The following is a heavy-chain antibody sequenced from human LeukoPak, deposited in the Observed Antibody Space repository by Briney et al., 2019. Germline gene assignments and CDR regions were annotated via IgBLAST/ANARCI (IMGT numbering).Heavy chain of an antibody. CDR2: ISYDGSNK. CDR3: ARDLID. J-gene: IGHJ4*02. D-gene: IGHD3-22*01. Sequence: GGSLRLSCAASGFTFSSYAMHWVRQAPGKGLEWVAVISYDGSNKYYADSVKSRFTISRDNSKNTLYLQMNSLRAEDTAVYYCARDLIDWGQGTLVTVSS. V-gene: IGHV3-30*14. CDR1: GFTFSSYA.